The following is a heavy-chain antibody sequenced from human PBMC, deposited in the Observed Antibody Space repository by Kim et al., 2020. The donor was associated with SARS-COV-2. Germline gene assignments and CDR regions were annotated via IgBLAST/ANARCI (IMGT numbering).Heavy chain of an antibody. CDR3: ARNIAVAVFDYYGMDV. D-gene: IGHD6-19*01. Sequence: KFRGRVPMTRDTSTSTVYMELSSLRSEDTAVYYCARNIAVAVFDYYGMDVWGQGTTVTVSS. J-gene: IGHJ6*02. V-gene: IGHV1-46*01.